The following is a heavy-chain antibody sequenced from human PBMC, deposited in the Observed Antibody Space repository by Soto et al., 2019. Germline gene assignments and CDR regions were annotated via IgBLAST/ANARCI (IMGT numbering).Heavy chain of an antibody. CDR1: GFTFSSYA. D-gene: IGHD2-15*01. Sequence: GGSLRLSCAASGFTFSSYAMHWVRQAPGKGLEWVAVISYDGFNKYYADSVKGRFTISRDNSKSTLYLQMNSLRAEDTAVYYCARDFSGPKGYHYYGMDVWGQGTTVTVSS. CDR3: ARDFSGPKGYHYYGMDV. V-gene: IGHV3-30-3*01. J-gene: IGHJ6*02. CDR2: ISYDGFNK.